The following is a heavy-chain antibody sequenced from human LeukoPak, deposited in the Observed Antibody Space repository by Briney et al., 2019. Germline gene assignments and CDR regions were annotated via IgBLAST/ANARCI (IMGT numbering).Heavy chain of an antibody. V-gene: IGHV3-48*01. D-gene: IGHD6-6*01. CDR2: ISSSSSTI. CDR3: AGDFSSSSLDY. J-gene: IGHJ4*02. CDR1: GFTFSSYS. Sequence: GGSLRLSCAASGFTFSSYSMNWVRQAPGKGLEWVSYISSSSSTIYCADSVKGRFTISRDNAKNSLYLQMNSLRAEDTAVYYCAGDFSSSSLDYWGQGTLVTVSS.